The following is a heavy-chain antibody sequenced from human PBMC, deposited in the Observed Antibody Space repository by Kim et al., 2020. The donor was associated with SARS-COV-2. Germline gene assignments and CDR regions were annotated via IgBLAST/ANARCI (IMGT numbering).Heavy chain of an antibody. Sequence: GGSLRLSCAASGFTFSSHAMHWVRQAPGKGLEWVAVITYDGNNKYYADFVRGRFTSSRDNSENTLYLQMNSLRVEDTAVYYCARDLSGSFTSDYWGQGTL. CDR1: GFTFSSHA. V-gene: IGHV3-30-3*01. D-gene: IGHD1-26*01. CDR2: ITYDGNNK. CDR3: ARDLSGSFTSDY. J-gene: IGHJ4*02.